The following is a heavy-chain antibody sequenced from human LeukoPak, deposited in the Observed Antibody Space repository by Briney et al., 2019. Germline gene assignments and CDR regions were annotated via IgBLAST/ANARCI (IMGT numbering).Heavy chain of an antibody. D-gene: IGHD3-16*01. CDR1: GFTFSSYA. V-gene: IGHV3-23*01. CDR2: ISCSGGNT. CDR3: AKVVRGGPLYGY. Sequence: GGSLRLSCAASGFTFSSYAMSWVRQAPGKGLEWVSAISCSGGNTLYADSVKGRFTISRDNAKNTLYLQMNSLRAEDTAVYYCAKVVRGGPLYGYWGQGTLVTVSS. J-gene: IGHJ4*02.